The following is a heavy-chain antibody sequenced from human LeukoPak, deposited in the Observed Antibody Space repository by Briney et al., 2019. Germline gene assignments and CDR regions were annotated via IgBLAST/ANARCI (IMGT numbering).Heavy chain of an antibody. CDR1: GFSFSNYS. Sequence: GGTLRLSCAASGFSFSNYSMNWVRQAPGKGLEWVSSISSRSSYIYYADSVKGRFTISRDNAKNSLYLQMSSLRVEDTAVYYCAKDGSGSPPFYYYMDVWGKGTTVTISS. CDR3: AKDGSGSPPFYYYMDV. V-gene: IGHV3-21*04. D-gene: IGHD3-10*01. J-gene: IGHJ6*03. CDR2: ISSRSSYI.